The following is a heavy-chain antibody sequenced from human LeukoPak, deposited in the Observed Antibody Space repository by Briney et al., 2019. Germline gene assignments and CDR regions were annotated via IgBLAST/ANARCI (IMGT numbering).Heavy chain of an antibody. J-gene: IGHJ5*02. CDR2: MNPNSGNT. D-gene: IGHD3-10*01. CDR1: GYTFTSYD. Sequence: ASVKVSCKASGYTFTSYDINWVRQATGQGLEWMGWMNPNSGNTGYAQKFQGRVTITRNTSISTAYMELSSLRSEDTAVYYCARDLWAYGSGSHNWFDPWGQGTLVTVSS. CDR3: ARDLWAYGSGSHNWFDP. V-gene: IGHV1-8*03.